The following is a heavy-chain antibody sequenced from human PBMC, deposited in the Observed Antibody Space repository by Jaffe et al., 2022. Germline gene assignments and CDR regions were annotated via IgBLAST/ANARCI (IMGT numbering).Heavy chain of an antibody. D-gene: IGHD3-10*01. Sequence: QVQLVQSGAEVKKPGSSVKVSCKASGGTFSSYAISWVRQAPGQGLEWMGGIIPIFGTANYAQKFQGRVTITTDESTSTAYMELSSLRSEDTAVYYCARGPLLGYPRGSRGYYYYYMDVWGKGTTVTVSS. CDR2: IIPIFGTA. CDR3: ARGPLLGYPRGSRGYYYYYMDV. CDR1: GGTFSSYA. V-gene: IGHV1-69*05. J-gene: IGHJ6*03.